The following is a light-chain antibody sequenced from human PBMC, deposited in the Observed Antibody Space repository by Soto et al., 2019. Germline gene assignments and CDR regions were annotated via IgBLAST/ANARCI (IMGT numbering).Light chain of an antibody. J-gene: IGKJ5*01. V-gene: IGKV3-11*01. CDR3: QQRHMWPIT. CDR2: DAY. CDR1: QSFRGL. Sequence: ECVLTHSQRTLSLSPLQRTTLXYPASQSFRGLLAWYQQKPGQAPRLLIYDAYNRATGIPPRFSGSGSGTDFTLTISSLEPEDSAVYYCQQRHMWPITFGQGTRLEIK.